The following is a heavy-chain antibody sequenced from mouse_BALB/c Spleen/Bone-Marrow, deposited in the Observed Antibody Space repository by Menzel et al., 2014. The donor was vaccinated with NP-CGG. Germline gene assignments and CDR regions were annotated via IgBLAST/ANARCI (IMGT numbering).Heavy chain of an antibody. Sequence: EVKLMESSGGLVTPGGSLKLSCAASGFVFSSYDMSWVRQTPEKRLEWVAYICSGGGNTYYPDTGKGRFTISRDNAKNTLCVQMSSLKSEVTAIDYCARRVSGLEWGHGFTLTLYS. CDR2: ICSGGGNT. J-gene: IGHJ2*01. CDR1: GFVFSSYD. V-gene: IGHV5-12-1*01. CDR3: ARRVSGLE. D-gene: IGHD2-2*01.